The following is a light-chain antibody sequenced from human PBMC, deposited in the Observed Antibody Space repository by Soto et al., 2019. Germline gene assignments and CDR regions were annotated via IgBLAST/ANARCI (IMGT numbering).Light chain of an antibody. CDR3: QHYNSFPIT. V-gene: IGKV1-33*01. CDR2: DAY. CDR1: QDIRYY. Sequence: IQMTQSPSSLSAALGDKVTITCQASQDIRYYLNWYQQKTGQAPKLLIYDAYQLETGVPSRFSGSGSGTDFTFTINRLQPEDIGTYYCQHYNSFPITFGQGTRLEIK. J-gene: IGKJ5*01.